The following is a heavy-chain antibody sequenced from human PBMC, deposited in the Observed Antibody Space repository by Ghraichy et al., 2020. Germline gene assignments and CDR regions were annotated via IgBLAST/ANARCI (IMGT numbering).Heavy chain of an antibody. CDR3: ARRSDFWSGYPTNWFDP. CDR2: INPNSGDT. V-gene: IGHV1-2*02. Sequence: ALVKVSCKASGYTFTGYYMQWVRQAPGQGLEWMGWINPNSGDTNYAQRFQGRVTMTRDTSISTAYMELSRLRSDDTAVYYCARRSDFWSGYPTNWFDPWGQGTLVIVSS. D-gene: IGHD3-3*01. CDR1: GYTFTGYY. J-gene: IGHJ5*02.